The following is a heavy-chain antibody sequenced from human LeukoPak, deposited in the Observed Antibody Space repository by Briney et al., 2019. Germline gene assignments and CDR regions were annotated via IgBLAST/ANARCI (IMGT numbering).Heavy chain of an antibody. CDR2: IRYDGSNK. V-gene: IGHV3-30*02. Sequence: PGGSLRLSCAASGFTFSSYGMHWVRQAPGKGLEWVAFIRYDGSNKYYADSVKGRFTISRDNSKNTPYLQMNSLRAEDTAVYYCAKEGPARGWFDPWGQGTLVTVSS. D-gene: IGHD3-10*01. CDR1: GFTFSSYG. CDR3: AKEGPARGWFDP. J-gene: IGHJ5*02.